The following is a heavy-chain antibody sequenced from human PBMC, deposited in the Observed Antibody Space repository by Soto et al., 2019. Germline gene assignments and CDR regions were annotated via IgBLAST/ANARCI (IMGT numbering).Heavy chain of an antibody. D-gene: IGHD1-26*01. CDR3: ARRGSGSYYDY. CDR1: GFTFSSYA. J-gene: IGHJ4*02. Sequence: EVQLLESGGGLVQPGGSLRLSCAASGFTFSSYAMRWVRQAPVKGLEWVSAISGSGDSTYYADSVKGRFTISRDNSKNTLYLQMNSLRAEDTAVYYCARRGSGSYYDYWGQGPLVNVSS. V-gene: IGHV3-23*01. CDR2: ISGSGDST.